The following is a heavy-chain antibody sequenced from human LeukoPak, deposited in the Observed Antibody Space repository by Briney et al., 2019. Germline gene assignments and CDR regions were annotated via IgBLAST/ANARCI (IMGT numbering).Heavy chain of an antibody. CDR3: ARPARPSGSYGY. CDR2: ISAYNGNT. Sequence: GASVKVSCKASGYTFTSYAMNWVRQAPGQGLEWMGWISAYNGNTNYAQKLQGRVTMTTDTSTSTAYMELRSLRSDDTAVYYCARPARPSGSYGYWGQGTLVTVSS. J-gene: IGHJ4*02. V-gene: IGHV1-18*01. D-gene: IGHD1-26*01. CDR1: GYTFTSYA.